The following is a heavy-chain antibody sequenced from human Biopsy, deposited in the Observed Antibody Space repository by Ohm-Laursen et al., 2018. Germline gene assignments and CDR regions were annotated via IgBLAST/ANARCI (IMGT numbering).Heavy chain of an antibody. D-gene: IGHD1-14*01. CDR1: GGSVFREPFTNYY. CDR3: ARDLHDRRQQWGASTGVFGI. J-gene: IGHJ3*02. CDR2: IYYTGTT. V-gene: IGHV4-61*01. Sequence: SDTLSPTCSVSGGSVFREPFTNYYYNWIRQSPGKGLEWLGFIYYTGTTNYNPSLRGRLSLSVDTSRNEVSLKLMSATAADTAVYYCARDLHDRRQQWGASTGVFGIWGQGTAVTVSS.